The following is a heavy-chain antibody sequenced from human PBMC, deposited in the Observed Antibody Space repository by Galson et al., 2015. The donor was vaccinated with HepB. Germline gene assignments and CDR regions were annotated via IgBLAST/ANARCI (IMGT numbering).Heavy chain of an antibody. J-gene: IGHJ6*02. CDR1: GVTIPSYS. Sequence: LSCAASGVTIPSYSMNWVRKAPGKGLEWLAYISAGSTTIYYAASVKGRFTISRDNAKNFLYLHMNSLRGEDTAVYYCARNPASYDYYNMDVWGHGTTVTVSS. CDR2: ISAGSTTI. CDR3: ARNPASYDYYNMDV. V-gene: IGHV3-48*01.